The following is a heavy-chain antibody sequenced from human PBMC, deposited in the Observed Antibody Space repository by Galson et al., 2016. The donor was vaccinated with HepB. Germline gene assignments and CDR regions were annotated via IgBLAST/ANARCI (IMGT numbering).Heavy chain of an antibody. J-gene: IGHJ4*02. D-gene: IGHD2-8*01. CDR2: IRQDGSEK. CDR3: ARDQGFPDAHPDPFDC. V-gene: IGHV3-7*03. Sequence: SLRLSCAASGFTFSSFWMSWVRQAPGKGLEWVANIRQDGSEKHYVDSVKCLFTISRDNAKNLLYLQMNSLRAEDTAVYYCARDQGFPDAHPDPFDCWGQGTLVTVSS. CDR1: GFTFSSFW.